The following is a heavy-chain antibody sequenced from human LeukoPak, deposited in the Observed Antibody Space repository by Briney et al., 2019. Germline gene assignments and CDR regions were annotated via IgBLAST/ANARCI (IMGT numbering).Heavy chain of an antibody. CDR3: ARDISPSDFLEWLFPGP. CDR2: ISSSSSTI. V-gene: IGHV3-48*01. Sequence: GGSLRLSCAASGFTFSSYSMNWVRQAPGKGLEWVSYISSSSSTIYYADSVKGRFTISRDNAKNSLYLQMNSLRAEDTAVYYCARDISPSDFLEWLFPGPWGQGTLVTVSS. D-gene: IGHD3-3*01. CDR1: GFTFSSYS. J-gene: IGHJ5*02.